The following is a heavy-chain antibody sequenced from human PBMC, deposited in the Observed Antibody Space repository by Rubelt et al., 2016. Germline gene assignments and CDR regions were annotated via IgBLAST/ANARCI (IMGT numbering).Heavy chain of an antibody. J-gene: IGHJ4*02. D-gene: IGHD5-24*01. Sequence: QLQLQESGPGLVKPSETLSLTCTVSGGSISSSSYYWGWIRQPPGKGLEWIGSIYYSGGTYYNPSLKSRVTISVDTSKNQFSLKRSSVTAADTAVYYGAGLRRDGYNYPDLDYWGQGTLVTVSS. CDR3: AGLRRDGYNYPDLDY. CDR2: IYYSGGT. V-gene: IGHV4-39*01. CDR1: GGSISSSSYY.